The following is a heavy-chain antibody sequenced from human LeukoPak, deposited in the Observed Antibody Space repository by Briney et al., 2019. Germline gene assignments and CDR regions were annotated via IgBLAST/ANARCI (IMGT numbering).Heavy chain of an antibody. Sequence: ASVKVSCKASGGTFSSYAISWVRQAPGQGLEWMGWISAYNGNTNYAQKLQGRVTMTTDTSTSTAYMELRSLRSDDTAVYYCARSGRLRCLDYWGQGTLVTVSS. V-gene: IGHV1-18*01. J-gene: IGHJ4*02. D-gene: IGHD4-17*01. CDR2: ISAYNGNT. CDR1: GGTFSSYA. CDR3: ARSGRLRCLDY.